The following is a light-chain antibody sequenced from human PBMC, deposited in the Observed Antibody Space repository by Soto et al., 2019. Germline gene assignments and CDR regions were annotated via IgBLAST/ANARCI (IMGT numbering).Light chain of an antibody. CDR1: TGAVTTGHY. Sequence: QAVVTQEPSLTVSPGGTVTLTCGSNTGAVTTGHYPYWFQQKPGQAPRTLIYDTNNKHSWTPARFSGSRLGGKAALTLSGAQPEDEADYYCLLSYRGVGVFGGGPKLTVL. CDR2: DTN. CDR3: LLSYRGVGV. V-gene: IGLV7-46*01. J-gene: IGLJ2*01.